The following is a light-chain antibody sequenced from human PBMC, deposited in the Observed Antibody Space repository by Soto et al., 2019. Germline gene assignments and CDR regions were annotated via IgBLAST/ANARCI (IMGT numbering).Light chain of an antibody. CDR2: DVS. V-gene: IGLV2-14*01. J-gene: IGLJ2*01. CDR1: SRDVGDYNY. Sequence: QSALTQPASVSGSPGQSITISCTGTSRDVGDYNYVSWYQQHPGKAPKLMIYDVSNRPSGVSNRFSGSKSGNTASLTGAGHQAEDEADYYCSSYTSSSTLVFGGGTKLTVL. CDR3: SSYTSSSTLV.